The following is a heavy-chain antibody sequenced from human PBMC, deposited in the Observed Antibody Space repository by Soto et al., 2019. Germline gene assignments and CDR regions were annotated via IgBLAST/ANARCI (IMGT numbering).Heavy chain of an antibody. CDR3: ARQYCSGGSCYWPSRGDI. D-gene: IGHD2-15*01. J-gene: IGHJ3*02. CDR1: GFTFSSYA. Sequence: GGSLRLSCAASGFTFSSYAMHWVRQAPGKGLEWVAVISYDGSNKYYADSVKGRFTISRDNSKNTLYLQMNSLRAEDTAVYYCARQYCSGGSCYWPSRGDIWGQGTMVTVSS. CDR2: ISYDGSNK. V-gene: IGHV3-30-3*01.